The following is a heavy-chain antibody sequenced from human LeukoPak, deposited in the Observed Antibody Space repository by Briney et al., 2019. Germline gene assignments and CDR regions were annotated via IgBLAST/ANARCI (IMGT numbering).Heavy chain of an antibody. V-gene: IGHV1-18*01. CDR2: ISGHSGNT. CDR3: ARDWEIGLFGYFDY. CDR1: GYTFSSYG. Sequence: ASVRVSCKTSGYTFSSYGISWVRQAPGQGLEWMGWISGHSGNTNYAQKFQGRVTVTTDTSTTTAYMELRSLRFDDTAIYYCARDWEIGLFGYFDYWGQGTLVTVSS. D-gene: IGHD1-26*01. J-gene: IGHJ4*02.